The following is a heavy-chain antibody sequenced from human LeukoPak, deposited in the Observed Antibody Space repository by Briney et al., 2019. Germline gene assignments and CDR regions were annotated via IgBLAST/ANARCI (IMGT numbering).Heavy chain of an antibody. D-gene: IGHD2-21*02. Sequence: PGGSLRLSCAASGFTFSSYDMSWVRQAPGKGLEWVSAISGSGGSTYYADSVKGRFTISRDNSKNTLYLQMNSLRAEDTAVYYCASTPWVTGKPRDPSDYGMDVWGQGTTVTVSS. CDR2: ISGSGGST. J-gene: IGHJ6*02. V-gene: IGHV3-23*01. CDR3: ASTPWVTGKPRDPSDYGMDV. CDR1: GFTFSSYD.